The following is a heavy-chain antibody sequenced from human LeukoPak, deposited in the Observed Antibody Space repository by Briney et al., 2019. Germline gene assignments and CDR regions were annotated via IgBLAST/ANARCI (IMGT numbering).Heavy chain of an antibody. J-gene: IGHJ6*03. CDR2: INPSGGST. V-gene: IGHV1-46*01. CDR3: ARVAVYSSGWTNYYYYYMDV. CDR1: GYTFTSYY. D-gene: IGHD6-19*01. Sequence: ASVKVSCKASGYTFTSYYMHWVRQAPGQGLEWMGIINPSGGSTSYAQKFQGRVTMTRDMSTSTVYMELSSLRSEDTAVYYCARVAVYSSGWTNYYYYYMDVWGKGTTVTVSS.